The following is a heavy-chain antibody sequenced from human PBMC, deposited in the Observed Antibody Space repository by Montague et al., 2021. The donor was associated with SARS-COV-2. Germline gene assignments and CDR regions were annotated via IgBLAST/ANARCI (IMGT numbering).Heavy chain of an antibody. CDR2: IYYSGNT. V-gene: IGHV4-59*08. Sequence: SETLSLTCTVSGGSISTYYWSLTRQPPGKGLEWIGYIYYSGNTNSNPSLKSRVTMSIDTSKNQFSLKLNSVTAADTAVYYCASFRRSFDYWGQGTLVSVSS. J-gene: IGHJ4*02. CDR1: GGSISTYY. CDR3: ASFRRSFDY.